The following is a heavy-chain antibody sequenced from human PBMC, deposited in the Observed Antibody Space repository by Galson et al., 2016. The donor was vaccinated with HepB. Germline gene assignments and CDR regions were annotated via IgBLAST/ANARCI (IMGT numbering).Heavy chain of an antibody. Sequence: SLRLSCAASGFTFSDYYMNWIRQAPGKGLEWVSYISRDGSTRHYADSVRGRFTTSRDNAKNSLYLQMNSLRAEDTAVYYCARPRGRITAAGMLGYWGQGTLVTVSS. CDR3: ARPRGRITAAGMLGY. D-gene: IGHD6-13*01. CDR2: ISRDGSTR. CDR1: GFTFSDYY. J-gene: IGHJ4*02. V-gene: IGHV3-11*01.